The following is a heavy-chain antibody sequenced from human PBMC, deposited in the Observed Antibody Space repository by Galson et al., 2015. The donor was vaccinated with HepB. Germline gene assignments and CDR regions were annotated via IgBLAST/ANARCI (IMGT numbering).Heavy chain of an antibody. CDR2: ISAYNGNT. CDR3: AREGGDSSGYYSGHWDYYYYYMDV. V-gene: IGHV1-18*01. D-gene: IGHD3-22*01. CDR1: GYTFTSYG. Sequence: SVKVSCKASGYTFTSYGISWVRQAPGQGLEWMGWISAYNGNTNYAQKLQGRVTMTTDTSTSTAYMELRSLRSDDTAVYYCAREGGDSSGYYSGHWDYYYYYMDVWGKGTTVTVSS. J-gene: IGHJ6*03.